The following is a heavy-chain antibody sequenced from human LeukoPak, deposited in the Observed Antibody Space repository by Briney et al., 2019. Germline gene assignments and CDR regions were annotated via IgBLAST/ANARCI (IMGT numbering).Heavy chain of an antibody. CDR3: VRHGPGGY. V-gene: IGHV3-30-3*01. CDR2: ISYDGNNK. CDR1: GFTFSSYA. J-gene: IGHJ4*02. Sequence: PAGGSLRLSCTDSGFTFSSYAIHWVRQAPGKGLEWVAVISYDGNNKYYADSVRGRFTISRDNSKDTLYLQMNSLRAEDTAVYYCVRHGPGGYWGQGTLVTVSS. D-gene: IGHD3-16*01.